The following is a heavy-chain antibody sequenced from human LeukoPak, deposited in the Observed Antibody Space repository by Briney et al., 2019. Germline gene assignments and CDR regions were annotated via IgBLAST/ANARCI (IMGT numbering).Heavy chain of an antibody. CDR2: FSSIGST. D-gene: IGHD6-13*01. Sequence: SQTLSLTCTVSGDSISSGRYYWIWIRQPAGKGLEWIGRFSSIGSTTYNPSLKSRVTISIDTSKKQFSLDLSAVSAPDTALYYCARSPSPRGYYFDLWGLGTVVAVSS. V-gene: IGHV4-61*02. J-gene: IGHJ4*02. CDR1: GDSISSGRYY. CDR3: ARSPSPRGYYFDL.